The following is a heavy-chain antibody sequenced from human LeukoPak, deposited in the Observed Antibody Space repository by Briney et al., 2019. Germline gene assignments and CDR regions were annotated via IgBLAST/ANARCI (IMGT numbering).Heavy chain of an antibody. J-gene: IGHJ5*02. V-gene: IGHV4-61*02. CDR3: ARAEHSSDWATNWFDP. CDR2: IYTSGST. D-gene: IGHD5-24*01. CDR1: GGSISSGSYY. Sequence: PSETLSLTCTVSGGSISSGSYYWSWIRQPAGKGLERLGRIYTSGSTNYNPSLKSRVTISVDTSKNQFSLKLSSVTAADTAVYYCARAEHSSDWATNWFDPWGQGTLVTVSS.